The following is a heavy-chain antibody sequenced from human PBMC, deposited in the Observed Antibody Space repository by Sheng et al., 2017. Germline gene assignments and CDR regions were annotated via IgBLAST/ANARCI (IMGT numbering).Heavy chain of an antibody. D-gene: IGHD5-12*01. CDR3: VRVVRDGYNSGLFYFDY. CDR2: INLNSGDI. V-gene: IGHV1-2*02. CDR1: GYTFTDYY. Sequence: QVQVVQSGAEVKKPGASVKVSCKASGYTFTDYYMHWVRQAPGQGLEWMGWINLNSGDINYAQKFQGRVTMTRDTSINTAYMDLSRLRSDDTAVYYCVRVVRDGYNSGLFYFDYWGQGTLVTVSS. J-gene: IGHJ4*02.